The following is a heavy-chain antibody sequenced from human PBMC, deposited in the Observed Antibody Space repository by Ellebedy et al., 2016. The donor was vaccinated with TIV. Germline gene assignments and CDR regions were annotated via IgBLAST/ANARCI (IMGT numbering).Heavy chain of an antibody. V-gene: IGHV1-8*01. Sequence: ASVKVSCXASGYTFPSSDINWVRQATGQGLEWMAWMNPNSGYTGYAQKFQGRVTVTSNTSTSTVYMELSSLRSEDTAVYYCARRDGMDVWGQGTTVTVSS. CDR1: GYTFPSSD. J-gene: IGHJ6*02. CDR2: MNPNSGYT. CDR3: ARRDGMDV.